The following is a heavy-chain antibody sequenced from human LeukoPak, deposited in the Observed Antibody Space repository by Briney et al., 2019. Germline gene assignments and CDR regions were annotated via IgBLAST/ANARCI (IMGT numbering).Heavy chain of an antibody. Sequence: GGSLRLSCAASGFTFSDYWMTWVRQAPGKGLEWVANIKQDGSEKDYVDSVKGRFTISRDNTNNPLYLQMDSLRVEDTAVYYCARKGGYSSGYYYWGQGTLVTVSS. CDR3: ARKGGYSSGYYY. J-gene: IGHJ4*02. CDR2: IKQDGSEK. D-gene: IGHD3-22*01. V-gene: IGHV3-7*01. CDR1: GFTFSDYW.